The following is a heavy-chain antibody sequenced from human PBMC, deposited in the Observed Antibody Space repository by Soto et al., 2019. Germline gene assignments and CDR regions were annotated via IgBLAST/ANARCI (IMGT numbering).Heavy chain of an antibody. J-gene: IGHJ3*02. V-gene: IGHV3-23*01. CDR2: ISSTGGST. CDR3: AGPCGYGCFDSLDI. CDR1: GFLFSTYA. D-gene: IGHD4-17*01. Sequence: GGSLRRSCAASGFLFSTYAMNWVRQAPGKGLEWVSAISSTGGSTYYAESVRGRFTISRDNSINTLYLQMSSLRTEDTALYYCAGPCGYGCFDSLDIW.